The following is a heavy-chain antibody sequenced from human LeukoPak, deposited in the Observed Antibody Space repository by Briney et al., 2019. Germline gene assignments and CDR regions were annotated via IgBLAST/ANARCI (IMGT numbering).Heavy chain of an antibody. CDR3: AREKENYGSGSYYYD. V-gene: IGHV3-21*01. CDR1: GFPFSDFS. J-gene: IGHJ4*02. D-gene: IGHD3-10*01. CDR2: ISSSSSYR. Sequence: GGSLRLSCATSGFPFSDFSMNWVRQAPGKGLEWVSSISSSSSYRYYADSVKGRFTISRDNAKNSLYLQMNSLRAEDTAVYYCAREKENYGSGSYYYDWGQGTLVTVSS.